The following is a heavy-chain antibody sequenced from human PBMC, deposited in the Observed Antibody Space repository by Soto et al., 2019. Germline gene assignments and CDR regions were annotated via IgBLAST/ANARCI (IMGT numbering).Heavy chain of an antibody. V-gene: IGHV3-23*01. D-gene: IGHD2-2*01. Sequence: EVQLLESGGGLVQPGGSLRLSCAASGFTLSSYAMSWVRQAPGKGLEWVSAISGSGGSTYYADSVKGRFTISRDNSKNTLYLQMNSLRAEDTAVYYCASTRGRNYYYGMDVWGQGTTVTVSS. CDR2: ISGSGGST. J-gene: IGHJ6*02. CDR3: ASTRGRNYYYGMDV. CDR1: GFTLSSYA.